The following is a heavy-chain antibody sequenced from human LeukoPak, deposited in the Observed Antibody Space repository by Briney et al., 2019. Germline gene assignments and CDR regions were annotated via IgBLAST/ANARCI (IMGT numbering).Heavy chain of an antibody. CDR3: TRGGFGELYHFDD. J-gene: IGHJ4*02. V-gene: IGHV1-69*06. CDR1: VNSFNKYA. Sequence: ASVKVSRKASVNSFNKYAITWVRQAPAQGLEWMGEFIPILGTAKYAKKFKGRVAITADKSTSTAYMDLNSLRSEDTAVYYCTRGGFGELYHFDDWGQGTLVTVSS. D-gene: IGHD3-10*01. CDR2: FIPILGTA.